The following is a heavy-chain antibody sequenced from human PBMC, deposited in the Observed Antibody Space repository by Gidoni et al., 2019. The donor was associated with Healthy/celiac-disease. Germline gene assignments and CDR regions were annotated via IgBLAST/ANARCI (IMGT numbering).Heavy chain of an antibody. Sequence: QAPGKGLEWVGFIRSTAYGGTTEYAASVKGRFTISRDDSKSIAYLQMNSLKTEDTAVYYCTRQYDFWSGYHDYWGQGTLVTVSS. V-gene: IGHV3-49*02. D-gene: IGHD3-3*01. CDR3: TRQYDFWSGYHDY. J-gene: IGHJ4*02. CDR2: IRSTAYGGTT.